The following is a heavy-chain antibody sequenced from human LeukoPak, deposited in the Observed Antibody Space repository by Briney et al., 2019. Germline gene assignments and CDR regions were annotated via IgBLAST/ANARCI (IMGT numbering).Heavy chain of an antibody. D-gene: IGHD6-13*01. CDR3: ARHIAAAGPGGFDY. V-gene: IGHV4-61*01. CDR2: IYYSGST. CDR1: GGSISSSNW. J-gene: IGHJ4*02. Sequence: SGTLSLTCAVSGGSISSSNWWSWIRQPPGKGLEWIGYIYYSGSTNYNPSLKSRVTISVDTSKNQFSLKLSSVTAADTAVYYCARHIAAAGPGGFDYWGQGTLVTVSS.